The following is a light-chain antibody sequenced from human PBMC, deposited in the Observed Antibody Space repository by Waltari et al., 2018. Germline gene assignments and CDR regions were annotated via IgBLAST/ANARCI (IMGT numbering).Light chain of an antibody. CDR2: DFS. CDR3: TSFTSSRTYV. J-gene: IGLJ1*01. Sequence: QSALTQPVSVSGSPGQSIAIPCPGTRSDVGGYDYVFWYQQHPGKIPKLMIYDFSARPSGVSNRFSGSKSGNTASLTISGLQAEDEADYYCTSFTSSRTYVFGTGTKVTVL. V-gene: IGLV2-14*03. CDR1: RSDVGGYDY.